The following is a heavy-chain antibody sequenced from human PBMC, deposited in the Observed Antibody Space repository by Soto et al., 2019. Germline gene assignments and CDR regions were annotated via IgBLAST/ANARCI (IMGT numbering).Heavy chain of an antibody. Sequence: GGSLRLSCAASGVTVSSNYTSWVRQAPGKGLEWISIIYSAGNTYYADSVKGRFTISRDNSKNTLYLQMNSLGAEDTAVYYCARAFVVGGPTINYYYGMDVWGQGTTVTVSS. CDR2: IYSAGNT. D-gene: IGHD1-26*01. CDR3: ARAFVVGGPTINYYYGMDV. J-gene: IGHJ6*02. V-gene: IGHV3-66*01. CDR1: GVTVSSNY.